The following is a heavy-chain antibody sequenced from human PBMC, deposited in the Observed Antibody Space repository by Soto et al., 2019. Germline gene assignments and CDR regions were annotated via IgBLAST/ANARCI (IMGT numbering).Heavy chain of an antibody. D-gene: IGHD2-15*01. Sequence: QVQLVQSGAEVKKPGSSVKVSCKASGGTFSSYAISWVRQAPGQGLEWMGGIIPIFGTANYAQKFQGRVTITADKSTSTAYMELSSLRSEDTAVYYCARNRACSGGSCYSPSYSYYYGMDVWGQGTTVTVSS. CDR1: GGTFSSYA. CDR2: IIPIFGTA. J-gene: IGHJ6*02. CDR3: ARNRACSGGSCYSPSYSYYYGMDV. V-gene: IGHV1-69*06.